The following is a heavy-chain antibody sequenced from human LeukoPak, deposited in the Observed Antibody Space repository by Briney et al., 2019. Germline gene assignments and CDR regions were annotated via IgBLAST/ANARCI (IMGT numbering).Heavy chain of an antibody. Sequence: GGSVRLSCAASGFTFSTYGMTWVRQAPGKGLEWFSSISGSRGSTYYADSVKGRVTVSRDMNSLRAEDTAVYYCAKSSYYDGSGYYREYYFDQWGQGTLVTVSS. V-gene: IGHV3-23*01. D-gene: IGHD3-22*01. CDR1: GFTFSTYG. CDR3: AKSSYYDGSGYYREYYFDQ. J-gene: IGHJ4*02. CDR2: ISGSRGST.